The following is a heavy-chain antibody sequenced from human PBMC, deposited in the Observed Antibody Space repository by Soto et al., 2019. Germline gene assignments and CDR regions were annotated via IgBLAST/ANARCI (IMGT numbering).Heavy chain of an antibody. J-gene: IGHJ5*02. Sequence: PGGSLRLSCAASGFTFSSYSMNWVRQAPGKGLEWVSYISSSSSTIYYADSVKGRFTISRDNAKNSLYLQMNSLRAEDTAVYYCARGLLGGSGRIGASWGQGTLVTVSS. CDR2: ISSSSSTI. V-gene: IGHV3-48*01. CDR3: ARGLLGGSGRIGAS. D-gene: IGHD3-10*01. CDR1: GFTFSSYS.